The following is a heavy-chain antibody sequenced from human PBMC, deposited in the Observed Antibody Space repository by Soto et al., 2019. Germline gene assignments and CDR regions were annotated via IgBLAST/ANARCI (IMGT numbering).Heavy chain of an antibody. CDR2: ISAYNGNT. V-gene: IGHV1-18*04. CDR3: ARDRLYDSSSNFEY. D-gene: IGHD3-22*01. J-gene: IGHJ4*02. Sequence: GASVRVSCKASGYTFTSYGISWVRQAPLQVLEWMVCISAYNGNTNYEKKLQGRVTMTTDTSTSTAYMELRSLRSDDTAVYYCARDRLYDSSSNFEYWGQGTMVTLSS. CDR1: GYTFTSYG.